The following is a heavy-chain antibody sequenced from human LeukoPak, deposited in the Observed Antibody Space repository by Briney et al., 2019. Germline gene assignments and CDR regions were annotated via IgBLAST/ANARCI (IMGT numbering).Heavy chain of an antibody. CDR3: AREAVATITPGYFDY. CDR1: GGSISSGGYY. J-gene: IGHJ4*02. Sequence: SETLSLTCTVSGGSISSGGYYWSWIRQHPGKGLEWIGYIYYSGSTYYNPSLKSRVTISVDTSKNQFSLKLSSVTAADTAVYYCAREAVATITPGYFDYWGQGTLVTVSS. V-gene: IGHV4-31*03. D-gene: IGHD5-12*01. CDR2: IYYSGST.